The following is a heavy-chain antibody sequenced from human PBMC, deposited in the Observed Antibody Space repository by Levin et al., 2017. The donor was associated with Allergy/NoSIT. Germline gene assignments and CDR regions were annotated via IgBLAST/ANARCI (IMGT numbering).Heavy chain of an antibody. CDR1: GASVSSNTAT. Sequence: PSETLSLTCAISGASVSSNTATWNWVRRSPSGGLEWLGRTYYRSNWGNDYAVSVKSRITIDPDTSKNQFSLQLNSVTPEDTAVYYCARSAYFAEYFQHWGQGTLVTVSS. J-gene: IGHJ1*01. CDR2: TYYRSNWGN. CDR3: ARSAYFAEYFQH. D-gene: IGHD2-21*01. V-gene: IGHV6-1*01.